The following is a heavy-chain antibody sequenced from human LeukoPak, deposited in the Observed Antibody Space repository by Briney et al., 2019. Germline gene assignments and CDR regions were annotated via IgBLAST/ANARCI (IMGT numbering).Heavy chain of an antibody. V-gene: IGHV1-2*02. CDR3: ASEFPGSSGYSLPI. Sequence: ASVKVSCKTSGYTFTGYYMHWVRQAPGQGLEWMGWINPNTGGTNYAQKFQGRVTMTNDTSIGTAYMELSRLRSDDTAVYYCASEFPGSSGYSLPIWGQGTLVTVSS. CDR1: GYTFTGYY. J-gene: IGHJ4*02. CDR2: INPNTGGT. D-gene: IGHD3-22*01.